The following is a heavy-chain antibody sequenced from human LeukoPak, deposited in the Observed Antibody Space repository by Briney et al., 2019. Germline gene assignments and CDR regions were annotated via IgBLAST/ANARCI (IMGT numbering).Heavy chain of an antibody. CDR1: GFTFSSYG. Sequence: GGSLRLSCAASGFTFSSYGMHWVRPAPGKGLAWVAVISYEGSNKYYADSVKGRFTISRDNSKNTLYLQIDSLRAEDTAVYYCAKDRLGTLDAFDIWGQGAMVTVSS. V-gene: IGHV3-30*18. CDR2: ISYEGSNK. J-gene: IGHJ3*02. CDR3: AKDRLGTLDAFDI. D-gene: IGHD7-27*01.